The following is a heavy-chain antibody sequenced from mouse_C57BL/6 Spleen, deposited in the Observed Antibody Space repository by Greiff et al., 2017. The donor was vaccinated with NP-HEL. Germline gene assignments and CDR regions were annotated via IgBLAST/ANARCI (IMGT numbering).Heavy chain of an antibody. CDR3: ERVDYYGSSYFDY. Sequence: VQLQQSGPELVKPGASVKISCKASGYAFSSSWMNWVKQRPGKGLEWIGRIYPGDGDTNYNGKFKGKATLTADKSSSTAYMQLSSLTSEDAAVYFCERVDYYGSSYFDYWGQGTTLTVSS. V-gene: IGHV1-82*01. CDR1: GYAFSSSW. D-gene: IGHD1-1*01. CDR2: IYPGDGDT. J-gene: IGHJ2*01.